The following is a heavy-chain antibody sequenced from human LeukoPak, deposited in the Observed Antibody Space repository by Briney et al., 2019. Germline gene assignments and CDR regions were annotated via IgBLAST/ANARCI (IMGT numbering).Heavy chain of an antibody. CDR2: IFYSGSI. D-gene: IGHD6-19*01. V-gene: IGHV4-59*08. Sequence: PSETLSLTCTVSGGSISSHYWSWIRQPPGKGLEWIGNIFYSGSINYTPSLKSRVTISVDTSKNQFSLKLSSVTAADTAVYYCARRFVGAVAAWFDPWGQGTLVTVSS. CDR1: GGSISSHY. J-gene: IGHJ5*02. CDR3: ARRFVGAVAAWFDP.